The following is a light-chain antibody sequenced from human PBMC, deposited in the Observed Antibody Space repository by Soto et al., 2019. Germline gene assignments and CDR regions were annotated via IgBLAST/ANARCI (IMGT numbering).Light chain of an antibody. CDR2: KAS. CDR3: QQYNSYSWT. J-gene: IGKJ1*01. V-gene: IGKV1-5*03. Sequence: DSQMTQYPSTLSASVGDTVTITCRASQSFSNWLAWYQQKPGKAPKFLIYKASTLDSGVPSRFSGSGSGTAFTLTISSLQPDEFATFYCQQYNSYSWTFGQGTKVEIK. CDR1: QSFSNW.